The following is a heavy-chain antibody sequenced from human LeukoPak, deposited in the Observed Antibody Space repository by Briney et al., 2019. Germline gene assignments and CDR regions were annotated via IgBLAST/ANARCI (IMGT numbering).Heavy chain of an antibody. D-gene: IGHD4-17*01. CDR2: ISAYNGNT. CDR3: ARDDYGDYQRY. Sequence: GASVKVSCKASVYTFSNYGIRWVRQAPGQGLEWMGWISAYNGNTNYAQKFQGRVTMTTDTSTSTAYMELRSLRFDDTAVYYCARDDYGDYQRYWGQGTLVTVSS. J-gene: IGHJ4*02. V-gene: IGHV1-18*01. CDR1: VYTFSNYG.